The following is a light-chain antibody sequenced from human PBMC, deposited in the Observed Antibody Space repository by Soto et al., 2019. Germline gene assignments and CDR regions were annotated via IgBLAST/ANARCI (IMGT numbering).Light chain of an antibody. CDR3: QQYDSYSWT. CDR2: DAS. V-gene: IGKV1-5*01. CDR1: QSISTF. J-gene: IGKJ1*01. Sequence: DIHMTQSPSTLSASAGDTVSITCRASQSISTFLAWYQQKPGKGPKLLIFDASSLKNGVPSRFSGSGSGTEFTLTISSLQPDDFATYYCQQYDSYSWTFGQGTKVDIK.